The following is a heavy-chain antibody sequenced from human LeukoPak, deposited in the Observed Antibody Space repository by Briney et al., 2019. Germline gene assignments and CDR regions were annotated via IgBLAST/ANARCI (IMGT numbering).Heavy chain of an antibody. CDR1: GFTLSSYA. Sequence: PGGSLRLSCAASGFTLSSYAMSWVRQAPGKGLEWVSTISGSGDFTYYADSVKGRFTISRDNSKTTLYLQMNSLRAEDTALYYCAKDHWRSSSSDYWGQGTLVTVSS. CDR2: ISGSGDFT. V-gene: IGHV3-23*01. J-gene: IGHJ4*02. CDR3: AKDHWRSSSSDY. D-gene: IGHD6-6*01.